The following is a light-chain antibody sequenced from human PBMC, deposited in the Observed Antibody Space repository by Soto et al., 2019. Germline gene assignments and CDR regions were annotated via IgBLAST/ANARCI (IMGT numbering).Light chain of an antibody. Sequence: DIQFTQSASFVSASVGDRVTITCRASQDISDYLAWYQQRPGKAPKLLIHAASSLQSGVPSRFSGSGSGTDFTLTISCLQSEDFATYYCQQYYSYPPTFGGGTKVDIK. V-gene: IGKV1-9*01. J-gene: IGKJ4*01. CDR2: AAS. CDR3: QQYYSYPPT. CDR1: QDISDY.